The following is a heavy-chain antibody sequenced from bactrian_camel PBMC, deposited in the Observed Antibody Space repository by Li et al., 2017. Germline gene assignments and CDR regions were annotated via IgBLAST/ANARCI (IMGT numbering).Heavy chain of an antibody. CDR3: AKDLFTDYAR. V-gene: IGHV3S1*01. CDR1: GFAFSSYA. J-gene: IGHJ4*01. D-gene: IGHD4*01. Sequence: HVQLVESGGDLVQPGGSLRLSCAASGFAFSSYAMNWVRQAPGKGLEWVSTVYTGDGKTYSADSVKGRFTISRDNTKNILYLQMNSLKSEDTALYYCAKDLFTDYARWGQGTQVTVS. CDR2: VYTGDGKT.